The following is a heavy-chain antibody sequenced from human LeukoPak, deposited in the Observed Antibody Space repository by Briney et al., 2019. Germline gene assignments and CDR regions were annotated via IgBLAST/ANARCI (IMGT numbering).Heavy chain of an antibody. J-gene: IGHJ5*02. CDR3: ARDKGQYGSGTRGFTWFDP. D-gene: IGHD3-10*01. CDR2: IYTRGST. CDR1: GGSISSGRYY. V-gene: IGHV4-61*02. Sequence: SETLSLTCNVSGGSISSGRYYWSWIRQPAGKGLEWIGRIYTRGSTNYNPSLKSRVTMSVDTSKNQFSLMLNSVTAADTAVYYCARDKGQYGSGTRGFTWFDPWGQGTLVTVSS.